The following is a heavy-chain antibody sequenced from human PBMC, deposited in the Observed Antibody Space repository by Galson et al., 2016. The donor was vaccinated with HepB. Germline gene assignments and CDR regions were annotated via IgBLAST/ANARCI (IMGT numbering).Heavy chain of an antibody. CDR3: AREGQSWGHFDY. CDR2: IDYTVTT. J-gene: IGHJ4*02. CDR1: GASISRYY. D-gene: IGHD7-27*01. V-gene: IGHV4-59*01. Sequence: SETLSLTCSVSGASISRYYWSWIRQAPGKGLEWLVYIDYTVTTKYNPSLKSRVPISVNTSKNYSSLELTSVIAADTAVYFCAREGQSWGHFDYWGQGSLVSVSS.